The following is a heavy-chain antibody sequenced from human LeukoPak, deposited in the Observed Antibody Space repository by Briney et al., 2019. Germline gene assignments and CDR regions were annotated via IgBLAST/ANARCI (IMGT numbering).Heavy chain of an antibody. CDR3: ARGEEGIAARQGQFWFDP. CDR2: ISACNGNT. D-gene: IGHD6-6*01. CDR1: GYTFTSYG. V-gene: IGHV1-18*01. J-gene: IGHJ5*02. Sequence: ASVKVSCKASGYTFTSYGISWVRQAPGQGLEWMGWISACNGNTNYAQKLQGRVTMTTDTSTSTAYMELRSLRSDDTAVYYCARGEEGIAARQGQFWFDPWGQGTLVTVSS.